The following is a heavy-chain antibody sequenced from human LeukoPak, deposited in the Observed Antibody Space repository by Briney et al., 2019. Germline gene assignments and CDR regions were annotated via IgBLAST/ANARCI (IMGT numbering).Heavy chain of an antibody. Sequence: GASVKVSCKASGGTFSSYAITWVRQAPGQGLEWMGGIIPIFGSANYAQKFQGRVTITVDESTSTAYMEMSSLKSEDTAVYYCAKSRYGYNLPPSDAFDIWGQGTMVTVSS. CDR3: AKSRYGYNLPPSDAFDI. CDR2: IIPIFGSA. D-gene: IGHD5-24*01. CDR1: GGTFSSYA. V-gene: IGHV1-69*13. J-gene: IGHJ3*02.